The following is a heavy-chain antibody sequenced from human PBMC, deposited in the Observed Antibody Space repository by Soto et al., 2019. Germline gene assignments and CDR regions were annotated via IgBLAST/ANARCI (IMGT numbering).Heavy chain of an antibody. Sequence: PSETLSLTCPVSGGSISSGDYYWSWIRQPPGKGLEWIGYIYYSGSTYYNPSLKSRVTISVDTSKNQFSLKLSSVTAADTAVYYCARAHSSSPGTDYFDYWGQGTLVTVSS. CDR3: ARAHSSSPGTDYFDY. V-gene: IGHV4-30-4*01. J-gene: IGHJ4*02. CDR2: IYYSGST. CDR1: GGSISSGDYY. D-gene: IGHD6-6*01.